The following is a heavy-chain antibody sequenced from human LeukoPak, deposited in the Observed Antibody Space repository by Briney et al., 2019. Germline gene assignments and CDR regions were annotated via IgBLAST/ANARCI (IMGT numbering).Heavy chain of an antibody. V-gene: IGHV4-39*01. Sequence: SDTLSLTCTVSGRPISSSSYYWGWIRQPPGKGLEWIGSIFYSGGTYYNPSPKSRVTISVDTSKNQFSLKLSSVTAADTAVYYCARPGIAAAATPYYFDYWGQGTLVTVSS. CDR1: GRPISSSSYY. CDR3: ARPGIAAAATPYYFDY. J-gene: IGHJ4*02. D-gene: IGHD6-13*01. CDR2: IFYSGGT.